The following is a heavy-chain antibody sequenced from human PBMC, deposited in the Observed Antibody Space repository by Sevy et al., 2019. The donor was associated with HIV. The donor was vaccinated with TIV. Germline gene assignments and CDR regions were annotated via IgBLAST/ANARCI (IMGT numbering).Heavy chain of an antibody. J-gene: IGHJ3*02. CDR1: GGSISSGSYY. V-gene: IGHV4-61*02. Sequence: SETLSLTCTVSGGSISSGSYYWSWIRQPAGKGLAWIGRIYTSGSTNYNPSLKIRVTMSVDTSKNQFSLKLSSVTAADTAVYYCATESILWSPDAFDIWGQGTMVTVSS. CDR3: ATESILWSPDAFDI. D-gene: IGHD2-21*01. CDR2: IYTSGST.